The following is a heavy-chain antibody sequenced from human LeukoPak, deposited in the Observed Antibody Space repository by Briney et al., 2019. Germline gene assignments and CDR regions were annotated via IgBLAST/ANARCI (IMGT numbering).Heavy chain of an antibody. V-gene: IGHV4-34*01. CDR3: AANTAPEDY. J-gene: IGHJ4*02. CDR2: INHSGST. CDR1: GGSFSGYY. Sequence: PSETLSLTXAVYGGSFSGYYWSWICQPPGKGLEWIGEINHSGSTNYNPSLKSRVTISVDTSKNQFSLKLSSVTAADTAVYYCAANTAPEDYWGQGTLVTVSS. D-gene: IGHD5-18*01.